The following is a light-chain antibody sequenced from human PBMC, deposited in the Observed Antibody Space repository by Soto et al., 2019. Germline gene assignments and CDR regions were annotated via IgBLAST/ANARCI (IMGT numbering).Light chain of an antibody. CDR2: KAS. J-gene: IGKJ1*01. CDR1: QTISSW. V-gene: IGKV1-5*03. Sequence: DIQMTQSPSTLSGSVGDRVTITCRASQTISSWLAWYQQKPGKAPKLLIYKASTLKSGVPSRFSGSGSGTEXXXTIXXXXXDDXXTYYCQHYNSYSEAFGXGXXVELK. CDR3: QHYNSYSEA.